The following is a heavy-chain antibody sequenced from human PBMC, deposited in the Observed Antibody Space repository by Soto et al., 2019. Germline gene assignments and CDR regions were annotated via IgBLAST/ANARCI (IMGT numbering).Heavy chain of an antibody. Sequence: GGSLRLSWAASGFIFNTYSMHWVRQAPGKGLEWVSSISSRSDIYYAESVKGRFTISRDNARNSLFLQMHSLRVEDTAVYYCAREETAWPLAYGLDVWGQGTTVTVSS. CDR3: AREETAWPLAYGLDV. CDR2: ISSRSDI. J-gene: IGHJ6*02. CDR1: GFIFNTYS. V-gene: IGHV3-21*01. D-gene: IGHD2-21*02.